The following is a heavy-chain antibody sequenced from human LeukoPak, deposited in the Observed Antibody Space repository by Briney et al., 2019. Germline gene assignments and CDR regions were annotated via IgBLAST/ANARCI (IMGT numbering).Heavy chain of an antibody. CDR2: ISYSGST. CDR1: GGFISSYY. Sequence: SETLSLTCTVSGGFISSYYWSWIRQPTGKGLEWIGYISYSGSTNYNPSLKSRVTISVDTSKNQFSLKLSSVTAADTAVYYCARGSSGYSYGWGQGTLVTVSS. D-gene: IGHD5-18*01. J-gene: IGHJ4*02. V-gene: IGHV4-59*01. CDR3: ARGSSGYSYG.